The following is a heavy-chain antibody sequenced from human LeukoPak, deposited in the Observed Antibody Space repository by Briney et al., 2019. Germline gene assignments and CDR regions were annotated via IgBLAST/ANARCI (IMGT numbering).Heavy chain of an antibody. D-gene: IGHD3-10*01. Sequence: ASVKVSCKASGYTFTSYYIHWVRQAPGQGLEWMGIINPSGGSTSCTQKLQGRLTMTRDMSTSTVYMELSSLRSEDTAVYYCARSIIMVRGVKSLYYFDYWGQGSLVTVSS. CDR1: GYTFTSYY. V-gene: IGHV1-46*01. CDR2: INPSGGST. CDR3: ARSIIMVRGVKSLYYFDY. J-gene: IGHJ4*02.